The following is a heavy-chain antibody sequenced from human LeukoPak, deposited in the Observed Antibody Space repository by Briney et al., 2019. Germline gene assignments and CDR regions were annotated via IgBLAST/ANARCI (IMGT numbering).Heavy chain of an antibody. Sequence: PSETLSLTCTVSGGSISSYYWSWLRQPPGKGLEWIGYIYYSGSTNYNPSLKSRVTISVDTSKNQFSLKLSSVTAADTAVYYCARGPSSRYCGGDCLGAFDIWGQGTMVTVSS. CDR2: IYYSGST. CDR1: GGSISSYY. CDR3: ARGPSSRYCGGDCLGAFDI. V-gene: IGHV4-59*08. D-gene: IGHD2-21*02. J-gene: IGHJ3*02.